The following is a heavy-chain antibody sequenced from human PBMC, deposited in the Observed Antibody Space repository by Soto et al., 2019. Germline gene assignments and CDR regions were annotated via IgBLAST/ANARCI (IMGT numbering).Heavy chain of an antibody. D-gene: IGHD1-26*01. CDR1: GFTFSSYA. CDR2: IRGSGGST. CDR3: AKSIVGATTSSIGD. J-gene: IGHJ4*02. V-gene: IGHV3-23*01. Sequence: EVQLLESGGGLVQPGGSLRLSCAASGFTFSSYAMSWVRQAPGKGLEWVSAIRGSGGSTYYADSVKGRFTTSRDNSTNPLYLQMNSLRAEDTAVYYCAKSIVGATTSSIGDCGQGTLGTVST.